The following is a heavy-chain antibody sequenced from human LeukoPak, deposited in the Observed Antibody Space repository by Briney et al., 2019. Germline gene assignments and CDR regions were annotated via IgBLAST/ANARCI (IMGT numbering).Heavy chain of an antibody. Sequence: ASVKVSCKTSGYTFTGHYMHWVRQAPGQGLEWMGWFNPNSGGTNYAQKFQGRVTMTWDASITTAYMELTRLRSDDTAVYYCARDPSSMVRGVIIYYFDYWGQGTLVTVSS. D-gene: IGHD3-10*01. CDR2: FNPNSGGT. J-gene: IGHJ4*02. V-gene: IGHV1-2*02. CDR3: ARDPSSMVRGVIIYYFDY. CDR1: GYTFTGHY.